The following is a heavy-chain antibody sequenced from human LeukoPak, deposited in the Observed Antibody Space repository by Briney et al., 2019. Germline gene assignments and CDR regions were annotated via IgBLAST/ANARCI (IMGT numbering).Heavy chain of an antibody. D-gene: IGHD2-2*01. CDR3: ARGMGRFCTSSSCYLSFAY. Sequence: KPSETLSLTCNVSGSSISNGFFWAWIRQSPGKGLEWIGSFQNGGDSYYNPSLKSRTTMAVDTSKKQFSLKLTSVTAADTAVFYCARGMGRFCTSSSCYLSFAYWGQGTLVTVSS. CDR1: GSSISNGFF. J-gene: IGHJ4*02. CDR2: FQNGGDS. V-gene: IGHV4-38-2*02.